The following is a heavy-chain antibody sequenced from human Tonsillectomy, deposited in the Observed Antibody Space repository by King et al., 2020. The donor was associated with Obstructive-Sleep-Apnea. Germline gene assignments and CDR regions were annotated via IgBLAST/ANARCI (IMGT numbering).Heavy chain of an antibody. CDR3: TTDPGIAVAGTVDY. V-gene: IGHV3-15*01. CDR2: IKSKTDGGAT. D-gene: IGHD6-19*01. CDR1: GFTFSNAW. J-gene: IGHJ4*02. Sequence: VQLVESGGGLVKPGGSLRLSCAASGFTFSNAWMSWVRQAPGKGLEWVGRIKSKTDGGATDYAAPVKGRFTISRDDSKNTLYLQMNSLKTEDTAVYYCTTDPGIAVAGTVDYWGQGTLVTVSS.